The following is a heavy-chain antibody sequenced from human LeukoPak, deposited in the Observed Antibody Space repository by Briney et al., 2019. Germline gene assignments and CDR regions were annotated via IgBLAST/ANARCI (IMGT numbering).Heavy chain of an antibody. CDR1: RFTFDNYW. CDR2: IKDDGSQK. CDR3: ARRNVGTGWSFHS. V-gene: IGHV3-7*01. Sequence: PGGSLRLSCEASRFTFDNYWMSWVRQAPGKGLEWVANIKDDGSQKNYVDSVKGRFTISRDNAKASLFLQMNSLISEDTAVYYCARRNVGTGWSFHSWGQGTLVTVSS. D-gene: IGHD2-15*01. J-gene: IGHJ4*02.